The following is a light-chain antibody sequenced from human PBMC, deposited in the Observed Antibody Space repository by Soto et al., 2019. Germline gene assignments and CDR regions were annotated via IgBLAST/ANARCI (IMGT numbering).Light chain of an antibody. V-gene: IGLV1-44*01. Sequence: QSVLTQPPSASGTPGQRVTISCSGSSSNIGSNTVNWYQQLPGTAPKLLIYSNNQRPSGVPDRFSASKSGALASLAISGLQSEDEADYYCAAWDDSLNGVVFGGGTKLTVL. CDR1: SSNIGSNT. CDR3: AAWDDSLNGVV. J-gene: IGLJ2*01. CDR2: SNN.